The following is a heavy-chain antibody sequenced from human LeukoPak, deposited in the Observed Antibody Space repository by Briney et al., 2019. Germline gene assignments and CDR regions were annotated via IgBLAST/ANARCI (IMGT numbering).Heavy chain of an antibody. J-gene: IGHJ4*02. V-gene: IGHV5-51*01. CDR2: IYPGDSDT. D-gene: IGHD3-10*01. CDR1: GYSFITYW. CDR3: ATSYASGSYIDGGFDY. Sequence: GESLKISCKGSGYSFITYWIGWVRQMPGKSLEWMGIIYPGDSDTRYSPSFQGQVTISADKSISTAYLQWSSLKASDTAMYYCATSYASGSYIDGGFDYWGQGTLVTVSS.